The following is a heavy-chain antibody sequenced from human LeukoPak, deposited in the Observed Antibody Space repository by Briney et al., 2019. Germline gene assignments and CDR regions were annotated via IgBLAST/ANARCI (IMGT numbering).Heavy chain of an antibody. CDR1: GGSISSGSYY. V-gene: IGHV4-61*02. J-gene: IGHJ4*02. CDR2: IYTSGST. Sequence: PSQTLSLTCTVSGGSISSGSYYWSWIRQPAGKGLEWIGRIYTSGSTNYSPSLKSRVTISVDTSKNQFSLKLSSVTAADTAVYYCARDVVTTTGDYFDYWGQGTLVTVSS. D-gene: IGHD2-2*01. CDR3: ARDVVTTTGDYFDY.